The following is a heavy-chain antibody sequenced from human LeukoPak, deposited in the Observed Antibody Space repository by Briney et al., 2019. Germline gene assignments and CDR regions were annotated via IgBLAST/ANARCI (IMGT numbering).Heavy chain of an antibody. CDR3: AREKSIAVAGTRLGFDA. V-gene: IGHV1-2*02. CDR1: GYSFTVYY. Sequence: SVTLSFTASGYSFTVYYMHWVRLAPGQGLEWMGWINPNSGGTNYAQKFQGRVTMTRDTSISTAYMELSRLRSDDTAVYYCAREKSIAVAGTRLGFDAWGQGTLVTVSS. D-gene: IGHD6-19*01. J-gene: IGHJ5*02. CDR2: INPNSGGT.